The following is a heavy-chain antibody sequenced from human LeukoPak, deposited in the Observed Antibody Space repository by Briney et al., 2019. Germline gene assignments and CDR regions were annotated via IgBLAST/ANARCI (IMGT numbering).Heavy chain of an antibody. CDR2: IYYSGST. CDR3: ARNYRSITMIVVADYNWFDP. J-gene: IGHJ5*02. D-gene: IGHD3-22*01. V-gene: IGHV4-59*01. Sequence: SETLSLTCTVSGGSISNYYWSWIRQPPGKGLEWIGYIYYSGSTNYNPSLRSRVTISVDTSQNEFSLNLISVTAADTGVYYCARNYRSITMIVVADYNWFDPWGQGTLVTVSS. CDR1: GGSISNYY.